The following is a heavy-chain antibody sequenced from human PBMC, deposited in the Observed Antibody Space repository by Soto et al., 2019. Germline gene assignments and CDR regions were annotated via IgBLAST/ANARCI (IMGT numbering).Heavy chain of an antibody. Sequence: QVQLVQSGAEVKKPGASVKVSCKASGYTFTSYDINWVRQATGQGLEWMGWINPNNGNTGYAQKFQGRGTLTRSTSISTAYMELSSLRSYDTAVYYCARTSSGTREGFDPWGQGTLVTVSS. V-gene: IGHV1-8*01. J-gene: IGHJ5*02. CDR1: GYTFTSYD. CDR3: ARTSSGTREGFDP. CDR2: INPNNGNT. D-gene: IGHD1-7*01.